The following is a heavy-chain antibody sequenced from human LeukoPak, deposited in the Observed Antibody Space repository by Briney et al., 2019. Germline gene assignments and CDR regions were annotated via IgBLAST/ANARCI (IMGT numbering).Heavy chain of an antibody. Sequence: KPSETLSLTCTVSGASITSYYWTWIRQPLKGLEWIGCYSGSTNYNPSLKSRVTISVDTSKNQFSLKLTSVTAADTAMYYCARGARLGAARPQYFDYWGQGILVTVSS. J-gene: IGHJ4*02. CDR1: GASITSYY. CDR2: YSGST. D-gene: IGHD1-26*01. CDR3: ARGARLGAARPQYFDY. V-gene: IGHV4-59*01.